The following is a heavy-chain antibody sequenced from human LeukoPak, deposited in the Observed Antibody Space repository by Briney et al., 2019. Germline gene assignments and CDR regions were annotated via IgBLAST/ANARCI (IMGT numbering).Heavy chain of an antibody. J-gene: IGHJ4*02. Sequence: GASVKVSCKASGGTFSSYAISWVRQAPGQGLEWMGGIIPIFGTANYAQKFQGRVTITTDESTSTAYMELSSLRSEDTAVYYCASIYSGYGGGDYWGQGTLVTVSS. CDR2: IIPIFGTA. CDR3: ASIYSGYGGGDY. D-gene: IGHD5-12*01. CDR1: GGTFSSYA. V-gene: IGHV1-69*05.